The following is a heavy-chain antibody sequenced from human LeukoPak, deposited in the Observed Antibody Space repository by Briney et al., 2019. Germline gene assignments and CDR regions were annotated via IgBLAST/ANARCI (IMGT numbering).Heavy chain of an antibody. D-gene: IGHD3-3*01. J-gene: IGHJ5*02. CDR3: ARDQARYYDFWSGYSRFDP. V-gene: IGHV1-2*06. Sequence: GASVKVSCKASGYIFTGYYMHWVRQAPGQGLEWMGRINPNSGGTNYAQKFQGRVTMTRDTSISTAYMELRSLRSDDTAVYYCARDQARYYDFWSGYSRFDPWGQGTLVTVSS. CDR1: GYIFTGYY. CDR2: INPNSGGT.